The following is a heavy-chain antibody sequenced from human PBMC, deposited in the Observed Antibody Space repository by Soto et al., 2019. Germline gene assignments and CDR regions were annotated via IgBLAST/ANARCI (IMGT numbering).Heavy chain of an antibody. CDR1: GFTVTTNY. D-gene: IGHD3-10*01. CDR3: ARDFSGKNDAFDI. Sequence: EVQLVESGGGLVQPGGYLTLSCAASGFTVTTNYMSWVRQPPGKGLEWVSVVYSGGSTYYADSVKGRFTVSRDNSRNTLYLQMNSLRAEDTAVYYCARDFSGKNDAFDIWGQGTVVTVSS. J-gene: IGHJ3*02. V-gene: IGHV3-66*01. CDR2: VYSGGST.